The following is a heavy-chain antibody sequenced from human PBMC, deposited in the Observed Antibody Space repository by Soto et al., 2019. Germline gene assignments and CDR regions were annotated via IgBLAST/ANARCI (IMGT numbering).Heavy chain of an antibody. Sequence: ASVKVSCKVSGYTLTELSMHWVRQAPGKGLEWMGGFDPEDGETICAQKFQGRVTMTEDTSTDTAYMELSSLRSEDTAVYYCATEGGINMVRGAPHYYYYGMDVWGQGTTVTVSS. CDR3: ATEGGINMVRGAPHYYYYGMDV. J-gene: IGHJ6*02. D-gene: IGHD3-10*01. CDR2: FDPEDGET. V-gene: IGHV1-24*01. CDR1: GYTLTELS.